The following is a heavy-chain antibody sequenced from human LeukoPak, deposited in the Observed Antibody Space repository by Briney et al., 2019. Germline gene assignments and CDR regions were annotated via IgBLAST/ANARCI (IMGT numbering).Heavy chain of an antibody. CDR1: GGSISSSSYY. CDR2: IYYSGST. Sequence: SETLSLTCTVSGGSISSSSYYWGWIRQPPGKGLEWIGSIYYSGSTYYNPSLKSRVTISVDTSKNQFSLKLSSVTAADTAVYYCARRWAPYSSGWYDAFDIWGQGTMVTVSS. J-gene: IGHJ3*02. CDR3: ARRWAPYSSGWYDAFDI. V-gene: IGHV4-39*07. D-gene: IGHD6-13*01.